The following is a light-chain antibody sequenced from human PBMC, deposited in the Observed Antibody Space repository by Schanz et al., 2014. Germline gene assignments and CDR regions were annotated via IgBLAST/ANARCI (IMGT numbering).Light chain of an antibody. J-gene: IGKJ3*01. CDR1: QSVTSNY. CDR2: GAS. CDR3: QHYGSPPLT. Sequence: EIVLTQSPGTLSLSPGESATLSCRASQSVTSNYLTWFQKKPGQAPRLLIYGASSRATGIPDRFSGSGSGTDFTLTISRLEPEDFAVYYCQHYGSPPLTFGPGTTVDIK. V-gene: IGKV3-20*01.